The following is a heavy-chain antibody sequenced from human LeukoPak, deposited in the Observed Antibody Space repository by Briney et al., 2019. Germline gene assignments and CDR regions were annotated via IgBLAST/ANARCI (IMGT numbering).Heavy chain of an antibody. CDR2: INHSGST. D-gene: IGHD6-13*01. CDR1: GGSFSGYY. Sequence: SETLSLTCAVYGGSFSGYYWSWIRQPPGKGLEWIGEINHSGSTNYNPSLKSRVTISVDTSKNQFSLKLSSVTAADTAVYYCARDGSNSWYKGGFDFWGQGTLVTVSS. CDR3: ARDGSNSWYKGGFDF. V-gene: IGHV4-34*01. J-gene: IGHJ4*02.